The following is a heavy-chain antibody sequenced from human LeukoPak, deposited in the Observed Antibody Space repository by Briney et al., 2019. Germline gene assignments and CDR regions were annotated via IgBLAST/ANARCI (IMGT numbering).Heavy chain of an antibody. CDR2: IIPIFGTA. V-gene: IGHV1-69*05. CDR1: GGTFSSYA. J-gene: IGHJ4*02. CDR3: ARGNMVAPGTFDY. D-gene: IGHD5-12*01. Sequence: SVKVSCKASGGTFSSYAISWVRQAPGQGLEWMGGIIPIFGTANYAQKFQSRVTITTDESTSTAYMELSSLRSEDTAVYYCARGNMVAPGTFDYWGQGTLVTVSS.